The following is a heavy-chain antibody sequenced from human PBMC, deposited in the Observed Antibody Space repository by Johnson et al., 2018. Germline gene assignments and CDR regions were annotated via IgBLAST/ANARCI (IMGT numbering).Heavy chain of an antibody. D-gene: IGHD1-26*01. CDR1: ELTFSSYP. CDR3: AKCGGRSTGVGYAYDI. Sequence: VQLQESGGGLVQPGGSLRLSCGASELTFSSYPMSWVRQAPGKGLEWVSSINPSGGGTYYTDSVRGRFTISRDNFKNPLHLQMNSLRADDAAVYYCAKCGGRSTGVGYAYDIWGQGTMVTVSS. V-gene: IGHV3-23*01. CDR2: INPSGGGT. J-gene: IGHJ3*02.